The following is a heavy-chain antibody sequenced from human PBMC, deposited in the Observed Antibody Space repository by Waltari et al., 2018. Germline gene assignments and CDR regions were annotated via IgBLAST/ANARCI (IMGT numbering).Heavy chain of an antibody. J-gene: IGHJ4*02. CDR1: GFDLDNYG. CDR3: ARDDRSIAALQY. D-gene: IGHD6-6*01. V-gene: IGHV3-33*01. CDR2: IWFDGTTT. Sequence: QVQLVESGGGVVQPGRSLRISCAAYGFDLDNYGLHWVRQAPGKGLEWVAIIWFDGTTTYYADSVKGRFTISRDSSRNTVYLQMKSLRAEDTAVYYCARDDRSIAALQYWGQGTLVTVSS.